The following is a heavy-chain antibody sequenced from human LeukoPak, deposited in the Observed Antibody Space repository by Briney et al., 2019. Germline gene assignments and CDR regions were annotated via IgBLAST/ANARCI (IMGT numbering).Heavy chain of an antibody. J-gene: IGHJ4*02. CDR2: INAGHGNT. CDR1: GYTFTIYA. D-gene: IGHD1-14*01. V-gene: IGHV1-3*01. Sequence: ASVRVSFKASGYTFTIYAIQWVRQAPGQRLEWVGWINAGHGNTKYSQKFQGRVTITRDTSASTAYMELSSVRSEDTAVYYCARGAGFAEPLPEYWGQGTLLTGSS. CDR3: ARGAGFAEPLPEY.